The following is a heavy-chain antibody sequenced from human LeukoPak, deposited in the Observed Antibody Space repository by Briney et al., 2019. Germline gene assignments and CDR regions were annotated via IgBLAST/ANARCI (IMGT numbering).Heavy chain of an antibody. J-gene: IGHJ6*03. CDR1: GFSFSSYS. D-gene: IGHD3/OR15-3a*01. Sequence: PGGSLRLSCAASGFSFSSYSMNWVRQAPGRGLEWVSSISTSSSYMYYADSVKGRFTISRDDAKSSLYLQMNSLRAEDTGVYYCARFSDWQLGPPYYYYYMDVWGKGTTVTVSS. CDR3: ARFSDWQLGPPYYYYYMDV. CDR2: ISTSSSYM. V-gene: IGHV3-21*01.